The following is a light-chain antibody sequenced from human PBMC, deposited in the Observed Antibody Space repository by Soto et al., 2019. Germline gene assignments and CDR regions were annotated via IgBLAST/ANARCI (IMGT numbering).Light chain of an antibody. J-gene: IGLJ3*02. CDR1: SGSVSTSYY. V-gene: IGLV8-61*01. CDR2: STN. Sequence: QAVVTQEPSFSVSPGGTVTLTCGLSSGSVSTSYYTSWYQQTPGQAPRTLIYSTNTRSSGVPDRFSGSILGNKAALTIAGAQAEDESDYYCVLYMGSGISVFGGGTKVTVL. CDR3: VLYMGSGISV.